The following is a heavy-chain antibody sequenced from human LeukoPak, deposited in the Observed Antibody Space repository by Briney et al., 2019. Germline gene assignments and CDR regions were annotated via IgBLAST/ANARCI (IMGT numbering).Heavy chain of an antibody. D-gene: IGHD2-15*01. CDR2: INPTTGDT. J-gene: IGHJ3*02. Sequence: GASVKVSCKASGYTFISYYMHWVRQAPGQGLDWMGIINPTTGDTTYAQKFQGRLTMTRDMSTSTVYMELSSLTSEDTAVFYCARYGFSAVWQGGWHAFDIWGQGTVVTVSS. CDR1: GYTFISYY. V-gene: IGHV1-46*01. CDR3: ARYGFSAVWQGGWHAFDI.